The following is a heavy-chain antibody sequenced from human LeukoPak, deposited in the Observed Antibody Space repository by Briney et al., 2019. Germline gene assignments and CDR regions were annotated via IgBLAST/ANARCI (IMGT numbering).Heavy chain of an antibody. J-gene: IGHJ5*02. CDR1: GGSISTYY. CDR3: ARDKAHSYGRYFDP. Sequence: PSETLSLTCTVSGGSISTYYWNWTRQIPGKGLEWIGHISYGNTDYNPSLKSRVTISVDTSKNQFSLKLTSVTAADTAVYYCARDKAHSYGRYFDPWGQGALVIVSS. V-gene: IGHV4-59*01. D-gene: IGHD5-18*01. CDR2: ISYGNT.